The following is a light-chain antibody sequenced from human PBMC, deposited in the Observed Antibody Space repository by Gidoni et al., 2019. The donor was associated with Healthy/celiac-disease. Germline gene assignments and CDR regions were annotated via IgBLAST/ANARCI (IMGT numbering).Light chain of an antibody. V-gene: IGKV1-8*01. J-gene: IGKJ3*01. CDR3: QQYYSYPLT. CDR1: QGISSY. CDR2: AAS. Sequence: AIRMTQSPSSRSASTGDRVTITCRASQGISSYLAWYQQKPGKAPKLLIYAASTLQSGVPSRFSGSGSGTDFTLTISCLQSEDFATYYCQQYYSYPLTFGPGTKVEIK.